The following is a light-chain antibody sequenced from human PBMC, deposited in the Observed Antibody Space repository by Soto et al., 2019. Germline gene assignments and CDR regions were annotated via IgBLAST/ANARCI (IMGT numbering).Light chain of an antibody. V-gene: IGLV2-14*01. J-gene: IGLJ2*01. CDR1: SSDVGTYNY. Sequence: QSALTQPASVSGSPGQSITISCTGTSSDVGTYNYVSWYQQYPGKAPKLMIYEVNNRPSGISNRFSGSKSGNTASLTISGLQAEDEADYYCTSNTLSSTVIFGGGTKLT. CDR3: TSNTLSSTVI. CDR2: EVN.